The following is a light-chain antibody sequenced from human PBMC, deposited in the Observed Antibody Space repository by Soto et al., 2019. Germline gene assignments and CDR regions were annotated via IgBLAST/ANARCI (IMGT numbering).Light chain of an antibody. Sequence: DIVMTQSPATLSVSPGERVTLSCRASQSISVYLAWYQQKPGQAPRLLIHTASTRATGIPPRFSGSGSGTEFTLTVSSLRSEDSAVYYCQQYNYWPITFGQGTRLEIK. V-gene: IGKV3-15*01. J-gene: IGKJ5*01. CDR1: QSISVY. CDR2: TAS. CDR3: QQYNYWPIT.